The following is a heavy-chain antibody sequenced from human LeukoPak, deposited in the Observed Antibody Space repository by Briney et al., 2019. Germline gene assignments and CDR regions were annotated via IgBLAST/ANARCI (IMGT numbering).Heavy chain of an antibody. CDR1: GGSITSGSYY. CDR2: IYTSGST. J-gene: IGHJ4*02. D-gene: IGHD6-19*01. CDR3: ARAISSGWYGGYYFDY. Sequence: SETLSLTCTVSGGSITSGSYYWSWIRQPVGKGLEWIGLIYTSGSTNYNPSLKSRVTISVDKSKNQFSLKLSSVTAADTAVYYCARAISSGWYGGYYFDYWGQGTLVTVSS. V-gene: IGHV4-61*02.